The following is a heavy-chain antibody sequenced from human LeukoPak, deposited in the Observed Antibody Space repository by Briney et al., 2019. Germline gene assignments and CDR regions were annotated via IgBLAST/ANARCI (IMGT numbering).Heavy chain of an antibody. CDR2: INHSGST. CDR3: ARGEGSGVRYFDY. V-gene: IGHV4-34*01. Sequence: PSETLSLTCAVYGGSFSGYYWSWIRQPPGKGLERIGEINHSGSTNYNPSLKSRVTISVDTSKNQFSLKLSSVTAADTAVYYCARGEGSGVRYFDYWGQGTLVTVSS. CDR1: GGSFSGYY. D-gene: IGHD2-15*01. J-gene: IGHJ4*02.